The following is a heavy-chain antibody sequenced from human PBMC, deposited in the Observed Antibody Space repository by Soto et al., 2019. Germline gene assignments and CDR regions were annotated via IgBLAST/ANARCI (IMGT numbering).Heavy chain of an antibody. CDR1: GYIFTTSA. Sequence: QVQLVQSEAELKQPGASVKISCKASGYIFTTSAIHWVRQAPGQGLEWMGIVNPSGGTTTYAQKFQGRVTMTRDTYTTTVYMELSSLRFVDTAVYYCAREDLWLLDYWGQGTLVSVSS. CDR3: AREDLWLLDY. D-gene: IGHD6-19*01. CDR2: VNPSGGTT. V-gene: IGHV1-46*01. J-gene: IGHJ4*02.